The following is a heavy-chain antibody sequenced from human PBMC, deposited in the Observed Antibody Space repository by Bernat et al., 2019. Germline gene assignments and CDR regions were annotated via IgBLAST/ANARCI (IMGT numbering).Heavy chain of an antibody. CDR3: ARDPTATVTIC. CDR1: GFTFSSYA. J-gene: IGHJ4*02. Sequence: QVQLVESGGGVVQPGRSLRLSCAASGFTFSSYAMHWVRQAPGKGLEWVAVISYDGSNKYYADSVKGRFTISRDNSKNTLYLQMNSLRAEDTAEYYCARDPTATVTICWGQGTLVTVSS. D-gene: IGHD4-17*01. V-gene: IGHV3-30-3*01. CDR2: ISYDGSNK.